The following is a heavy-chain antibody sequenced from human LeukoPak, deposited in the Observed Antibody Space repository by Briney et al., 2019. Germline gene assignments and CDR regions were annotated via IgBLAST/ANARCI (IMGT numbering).Heavy chain of an antibody. V-gene: IGHV3-43*02. Sequence: GGSLRLSCVLSGFTFCGYWMHWVRQAPGQGLEWVSILSGNGGTTYYADSVKGRFTMSRDNSKNSLYLQLNSLRTEDTAFYYCAKDHYDSSGNDFDNWGQGTLVTVSS. CDR3: AKDHYDSSGNDFDN. D-gene: IGHD3-22*01. J-gene: IGHJ4*02. CDR1: GFTFCGYW. CDR2: LSGNGGTT.